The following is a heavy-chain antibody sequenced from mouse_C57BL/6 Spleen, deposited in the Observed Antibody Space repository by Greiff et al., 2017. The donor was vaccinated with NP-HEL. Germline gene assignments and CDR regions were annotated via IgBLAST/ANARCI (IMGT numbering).Heavy chain of an antibody. Sequence: KLVESGGGLVKPGGSLKLSCAASGFTFSDYGMHWVRQAPEKGLEWVAYISSGSSTIYYADTVKGRFTISRDNAKNTLFLQMTSLRSEDTAMYYCARPYYGYDGYYFDYWGQGTTLTVSS. CDR2: ISSGSSTI. J-gene: IGHJ2*01. CDR3: ARPYYGYDGYYFDY. D-gene: IGHD2-2*01. V-gene: IGHV5-17*01. CDR1: GFTFSDYG.